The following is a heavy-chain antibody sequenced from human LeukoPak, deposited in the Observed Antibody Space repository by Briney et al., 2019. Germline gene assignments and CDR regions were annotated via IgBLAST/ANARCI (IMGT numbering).Heavy chain of an antibody. V-gene: IGHV3-48*03. Sequence: PGGSLRLSCAASGFTFSSYEMNWVRQAPGKGLEWVSYISRSGSTIYYADSVKGRFTISRDNAKNSLYLQMNSLRAEDTAVYYCARETMTTSGYLYWGQGTLVTVSS. CDR1: GFTFSSYE. D-gene: IGHD5-12*01. CDR3: ARETMTTSGYLY. CDR2: ISRSGSTI. J-gene: IGHJ4*02.